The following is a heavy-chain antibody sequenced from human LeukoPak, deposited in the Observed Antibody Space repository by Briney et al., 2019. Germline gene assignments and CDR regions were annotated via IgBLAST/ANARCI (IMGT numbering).Heavy chain of an antibody. V-gene: IGHV3-74*01. J-gene: IGHJ4*02. Sequence: PGGSLRLSCAASGFTFSSYWMHWVRHAPGKGLVWVSRINSDGSSTIYADSVKGRFTISRDNAKNTLYLQMNSLRAEDTAVYYCARGGGLWFGELSPHDYWGQGTLVTVSS. CDR1: GFTFSSYW. CDR2: INSDGSST. D-gene: IGHD3-10*01. CDR3: ARGGGLWFGELSPHDY.